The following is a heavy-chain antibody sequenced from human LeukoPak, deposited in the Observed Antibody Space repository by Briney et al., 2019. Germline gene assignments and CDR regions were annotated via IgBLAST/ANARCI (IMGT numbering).Heavy chain of an antibody. Sequence: PGRPLRLSCAASGFTFSSYGMHWVRQAPGKGLEWVAVISYDGSKKFYRDSVKGRFTISRDNSKNTLYLEMNTLRVEDTAVYHCVKEQSSGYYRVADYWGQGTLVTVSS. V-gene: IGHV3-30*18. CDR1: GFTFSSYG. CDR2: ISYDGSKK. CDR3: VKEQSSGYYRVADY. D-gene: IGHD6-19*01. J-gene: IGHJ4*02.